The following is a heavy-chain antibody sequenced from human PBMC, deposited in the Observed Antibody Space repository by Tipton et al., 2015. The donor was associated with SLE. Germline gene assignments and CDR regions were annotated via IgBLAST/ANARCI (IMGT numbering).Heavy chain of an antibody. J-gene: IGHJ4*02. D-gene: IGHD3-3*01. CDR2: IYSSGST. CDR1: GGSISSYY. V-gene: IGHV4-59*12. CDR3: ARRRGIYDFWSGPSFDY. Sequence: GLVKPSETLSLTCTVSGGSISSYYWSWIRQPPGKGLEWIGNIYSSGSTNYNPSLKSRVTISVDTSKNQFSLKLRSVTAADTAVYYCARRRGIYDFWSGPSFDYWGQGTLVTVSS.